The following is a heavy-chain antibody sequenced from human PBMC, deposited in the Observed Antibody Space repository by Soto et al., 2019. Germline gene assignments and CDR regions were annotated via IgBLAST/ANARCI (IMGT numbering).Heavy chain of an antibody. J-gene: IGHJ3*02. D-gene: IGHD3-22*01. V-gene: IGHV4-34*01. CDR2: INHSGST. CDR3: ALIVVTLAFDI. Sequence: SETLSLTCAVYGGSFSGYYWSWIRQPPGKGLEWIGEINHSGSTSYNPSLKSRVTISVDTSKNQFSLRLSSVTAADTAVYYCALIVVTLAFDIWGQGTMVTVSS. CDR1: GGSFSGYY.